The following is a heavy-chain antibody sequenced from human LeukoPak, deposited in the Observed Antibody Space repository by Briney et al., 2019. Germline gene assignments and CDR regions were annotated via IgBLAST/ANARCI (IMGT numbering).Heavy chain of an antibody. CDR2: INHSGST. CDR1: GYSISSGYY. Sequence: PSETLSLTCTVSGYSISSGYYWGWIRQPPGKGLEWIGEINHSGSTNYNPSLKSRVTISVDTSKNQFSLKLSSVTAADTAVYYCARGRYYYGSGSYYPPFDYWGQGTLVTVSS. J-gene: IGHJ4*02. V-gene: IGHV4-38-2*02. D-gene: IGHD3-10*01. CDR3: ARGRYYYGSGSYYPPFDY.